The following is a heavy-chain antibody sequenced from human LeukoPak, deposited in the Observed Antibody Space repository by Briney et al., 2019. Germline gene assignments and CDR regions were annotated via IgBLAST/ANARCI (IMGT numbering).Heavy chain of an antibody. J-gene: IGHJ4*02. CDR2: LRGNGDT. Sequence: PGGSLRLSCAASGFTFSSYAMSWVREAPARGLEWVSSLRGNGDTFYADSVKGRFTLSRDESRNTVYHRLNNLRVEDTAVYYCAKASWVSSADAVLWGQGTVVTASS. CDR1: GFTFSSYA. V-gene: IGHV3-23*01. D-gene: IGHD3-16*01. CDR3: AKASWVSSADAVL.